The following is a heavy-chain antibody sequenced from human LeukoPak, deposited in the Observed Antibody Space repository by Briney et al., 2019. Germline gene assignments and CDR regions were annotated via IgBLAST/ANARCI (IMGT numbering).Heavy chain of an antibody. CDR1: GGSISSYY. CDR2: IYYSGST. Sequence: SETLSLTCTVSGGSISSYYWSWIRQPPGKGLEWIGYIYYSGSTNYNPSLKSRVTISVDTSKNQFSLKLSSVTAADTAVYYCARAARLQLGLDYWGQGTLDTVSS. CDR3: ARAARLQLGLDY. V-gene: IGHV4-59*01. D-gene: IGHD1-1*01. J-gene: IGHJ4*02.